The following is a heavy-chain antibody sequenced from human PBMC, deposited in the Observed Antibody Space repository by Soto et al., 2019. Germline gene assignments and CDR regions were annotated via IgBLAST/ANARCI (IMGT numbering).Heavy chain of an antibody. CDR1: GYTFTSYD. D-gene: IGHD6-6*01. J-gene: IGHJ6*03. Sequence: ASVKVSCKASGYTFTSYDINWVRQATGQGLEWMGWMNPNSGNTGYAQKFQGRVTMTRNTSISTAYMELSSQRSEDTAVYYCARGHTKSIVAPIHAGPYYYYYYMDVWGKGTTVTVSS. CDR3: ARGHTKSIVAPIHAGPYYYYYYMDV. CDR2: MNPNSGNT. V-gene: IGHV1-8*01.